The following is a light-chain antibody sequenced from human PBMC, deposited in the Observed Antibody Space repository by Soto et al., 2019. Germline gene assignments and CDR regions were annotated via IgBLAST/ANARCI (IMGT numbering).Light chain of an antibody. J-gene: IGLJ3*02. V-gene: IGLV3-21*04. CDR3: QVWDSSSALLV. CDR2: YDS. Sequence: SYELTQPPSVSVAPGKTARITCGGNNIGSKSVHWYQQKPGQAPVLVIYYDSDRPSGIPERFSGSNSGNTATLTISRVEGGDEADYYCQVWDSSSALLVFGGGTKLTVL. CDR1: NIGSKS.